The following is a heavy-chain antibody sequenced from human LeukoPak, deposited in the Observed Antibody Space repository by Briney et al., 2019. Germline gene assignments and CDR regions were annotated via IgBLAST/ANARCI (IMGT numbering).Heavy chain of an antibody. D-gene: IGHD4-17*01. CDR3: ARGQGTVTTH. J-gene: IGHJ4*02. V-gene: IGHV4-34*01. CDR2: INHSGSA. Sequence: SETLSLTCAVSGGSFSGYYWTWIRQPPGKGLEWIGEINHSGSANYNPSLKSRVTISLDTSKNQFSLKVSSATAADTAVYYCARGQGTVTTHWGQGTLVTVSS. CDR1: GGSFSGYY.